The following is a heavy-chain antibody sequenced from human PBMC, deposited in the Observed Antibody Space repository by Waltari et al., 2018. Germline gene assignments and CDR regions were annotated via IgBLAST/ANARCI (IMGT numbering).Heavy chain of an antibody. CDR1: GYTFTSYA. Sequence: QVQLVQSGAEVKKPGASVKVSCKASGYTFTSYAMHWVRQAPGQRLEWMGWINAGNGNTKYSQEFQGRVTITRDTAASTAYMELSSLRSEDMAVYYCARVKTGGHDFWSGYLDYWGQGTLVTVSS. CDR3: ARVKTGGHDFWSGYLDY. CDR2: INAGNGNT. V-gene: IGHV1-3*03. J-gene: IGHJ4*02. D-gene: IGHD3-3*01.